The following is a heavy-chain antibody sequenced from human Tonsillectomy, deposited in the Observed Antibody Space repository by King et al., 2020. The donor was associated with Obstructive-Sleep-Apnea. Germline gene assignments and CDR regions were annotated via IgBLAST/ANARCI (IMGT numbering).Heavy chain of an antibody. CDR2: ISSSGSDT. D-gene: IGHD3-3*01. V-gene: IGHV3-64*04. Sequence: VQLVESGGGLVQPGGSLRVSCSASGFTFSNYAMHWVRQAPGKGLEYVSAISSSGSDTFYADSVEGRFTISRDNSKNTLYLQMNSLTTEDTGVYFCGSFLKFHGNFDHWGQGSLVTVSS. CDR3: GSFLKFHGNFDH. J-gene: IGHJ4*02. CDR1: GFTFSNYA.